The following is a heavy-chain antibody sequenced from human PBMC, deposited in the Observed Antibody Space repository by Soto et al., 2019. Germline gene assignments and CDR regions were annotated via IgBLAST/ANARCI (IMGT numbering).Heavy chain of an antibody. J-gene: IGHJ4*02. CDR2: ISAYNGNT. D-gene: IGHD1-1*01. V-gene: IGHV1-18*01. CDR3: ERGSNDLDY. Sequence: QVQLVQSGAEVKKPGASVKVSCKASGYTFTSYGISWVRQAPGQGLEWMGWISAYNGNTNYAKKLPGRVTMITDTATGTAYMDLRSLRSDDTAVYYCERGSNDLDYWGQGTLVTVSS. CDR1: GYTFTSYG.